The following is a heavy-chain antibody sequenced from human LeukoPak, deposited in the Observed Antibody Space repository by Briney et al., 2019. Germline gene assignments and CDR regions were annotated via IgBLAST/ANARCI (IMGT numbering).Heavy chain of an antibody. CDR2: IYYSGST. J-gene: IGHJ3*02. Sequence: SETLSLTRTVSGGSISITGYYWGWIRQPPGKGLEWIGSIYYSGSTYYNTPLKSRVSLNLSSVTAADRAVYYCARSSNNWPHDVFDMWGQGTMVTVSS. CDR3: ARSSNNWPHDVFDM. V-gene: IGHV4-39*07. D-gene: IGHD2-2*01. CDR1: GGSISITGYY.